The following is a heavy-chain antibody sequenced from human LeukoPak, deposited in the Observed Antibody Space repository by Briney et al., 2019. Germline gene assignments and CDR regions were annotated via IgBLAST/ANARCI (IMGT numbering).Heavy chain of an antibody. CDR2: ISGTGGTT. CDR3: AKDRYSNGYFD. V-gene: IGHV3-23*01. Sequence: GGSLRLSCAASGFTFSRYWMTWVRQAPGKGLEWVSAISGTGGTTYYADSVTGRFTISRDNSKNTLYLQMNSLRVEDTAVFYCAKDRYSNGYFDWGQGTLVTVSS. CDR1: GFTFSRYW. J-gene: IGHJ4*02. D-gene: IGHD3-22*01.